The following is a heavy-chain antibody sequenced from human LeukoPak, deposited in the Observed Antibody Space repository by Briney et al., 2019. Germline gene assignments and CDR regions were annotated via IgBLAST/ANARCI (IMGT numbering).Heavy chain of an antibody. CDR3: ARRKASHFDY. Sequence: PSETLSLICTVSGGSIGSYYWSWIRQPPGKGLEWIGYIYYSGSTNYNPSLKSRVTISVDTSKNQFSLKLSSVTAADTAVYYCARRKASHFDYWGQGTLVTVSS. CDR1: GGSIGSYY. J-gene: IGHJ4*02. V-gene: IGHV4-59*08. CDR2: IYYSGST.